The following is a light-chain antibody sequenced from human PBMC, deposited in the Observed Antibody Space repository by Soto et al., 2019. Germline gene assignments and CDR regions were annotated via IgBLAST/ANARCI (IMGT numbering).Light chain of an antibody. V-gene: IGKV3-11*01. CDR1: QSVSRN. CDR3: QQHGGSPWT. Sequence: EIVFTQSPATLCLSPGERATLSCRASQSVSRNLAWYQQKPGQAPRLLIYDASNRATGIPARFSGSGSGTDFTLTISSLEAEDFAVYYCQQHGGSPWTLGQGTKVDI. CDR2: DAS. J-gene: IGKJ1*01.